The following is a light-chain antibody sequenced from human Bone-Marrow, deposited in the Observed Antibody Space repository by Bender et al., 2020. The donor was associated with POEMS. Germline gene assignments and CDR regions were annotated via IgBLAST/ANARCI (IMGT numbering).Light chain of an antibody. CDR1: NIGSNS. J-gene: IGLJ2*01. Sequence: SYVLTQPPSVSVAPGQTARITCGGNNIGSNSVHWYQQRPGQAPVLVVYDDNDRPSGIPERFSGSSSGTTVTLTISGVQAEDEADYYCQSGDSSSTFVFGGGTKLTVL. CDR2: DDN. V-gene: IGLV3-21*02. CDR3: QSGDSSSTFV.